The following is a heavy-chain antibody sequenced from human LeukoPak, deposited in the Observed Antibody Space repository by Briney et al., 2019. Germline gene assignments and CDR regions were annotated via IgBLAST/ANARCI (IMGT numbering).Heavy chain of an antibody. Sequence: GGSLRLSCAASGFIFSSYAMNWVRQAPGKGLEWVSAISDSGDSTYYADSVKGRSTISRDNSRNTLYLQMNSLRAEDTAVYYCAKRGGTGTKYFDYWGQGTLVTVSS. CDR1: GFIFSSYA. V-gene: IGHV3-23*01. D-gene: IGHD1-1*01. J-gene: IGHJ4*02. CDR2: ISDSGDST. CDR3: AKRGGTGTKYFDY.